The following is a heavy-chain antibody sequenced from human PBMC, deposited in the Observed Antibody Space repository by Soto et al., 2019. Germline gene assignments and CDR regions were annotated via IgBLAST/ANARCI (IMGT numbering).Heavy chain of an antibody. CDR3: ARGEGEYNIKPLYYYGVDV. J-gene: IGHJ6*02. D-gene: IGHD1-20*01. CDR1: GYIFTSYW. Sequence: PGESLKISCKGSGYIFTSYWIAWVRQMPGKGLEWMGIIYPGDSDTRYSPSFQGQVTISADKSISTAYLQWSSLKASDTAMYYCARGEGEYNIKPLYYYGVDVWGQGTTVTVSS. V-gene: IGHV5-51*01. CDR2: IYPGDSDT.